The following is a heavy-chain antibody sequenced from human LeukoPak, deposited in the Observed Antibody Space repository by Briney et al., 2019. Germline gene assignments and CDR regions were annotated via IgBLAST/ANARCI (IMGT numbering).Heavy chain of an antibody. Sequence: SETLSLTCAVYGGSFSGYYWSWIRQPPGKGREGMGEINNSGSTNYNPSLKSRVTISVDTSKNQFSLKLSSVTAADTAVYYCARRGLGWLQFRKNAFDIWGQGTMVTVSS. CDR3: ARRGLGWLQFRKNAFDI. D-gene: IGHD5-24*01. CDR2: INNSGST. V-gene: IGHV4-34*01. CDR1: GGSFSGYY. J-gene: IGHJ3*02.